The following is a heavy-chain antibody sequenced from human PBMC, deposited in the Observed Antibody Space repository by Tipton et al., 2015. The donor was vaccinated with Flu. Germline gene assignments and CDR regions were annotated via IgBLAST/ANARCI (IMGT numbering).Heavy chain of an antibody. J-gene: IGHJ5*02. CDR3: ARERLGEYNSAGYPES. V-gene: IGHV4-61*02. D-gene: IGHD6-19*01. Sequence: LRLSCSVSGGSVSTGNYYWSWIRQPAGKALEWIGRIFSTGMTKYNPALKSQVTISLDTSKNQFYLRLNSATAADTAVYFCARERLGEYNSAGYPESWGQGTLVTVSP. CDR1: GGSVSTGNYY. CDR2: IFSTGMT.